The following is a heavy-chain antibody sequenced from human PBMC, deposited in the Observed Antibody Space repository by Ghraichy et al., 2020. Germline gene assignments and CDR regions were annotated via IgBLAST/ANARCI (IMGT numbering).Heavy chain of an antibody. V-gene: IGHV3-74*01. J-gene: IGHJ4*02. CDR1: GFRFSSYW. Sequence: GGSLRLSCAASGFRFSSYWMHWVRQGPGKGLVWVSRIESDGSGTTYADSVKGRFTLSRDDAKNTLYLQMNSLRAEDTAVYYCARARHGYNYNFDYWGQGTLVTVSS. CDR2: IESDGSGT. CDR3: ARARHGYNYNFDY. D-gene: IGHD5-24*01.